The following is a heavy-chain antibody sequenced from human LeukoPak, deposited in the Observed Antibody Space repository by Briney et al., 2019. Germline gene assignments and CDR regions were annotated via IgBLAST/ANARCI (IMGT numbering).Heavy chain of an antibody. CDR2: ISGSGGST. D-gene: IGHD3-3*01. J-gene: IGHJ6*03. V-gene: IGHV3-23*01. CDR1: GFTFSSYA. Sequence: PGGSLRLSCAASGFTFSSYAMSWVRQAPGKGLEWVSAISGSGGSTYYADSVKGRFTISRDNSKNTLYLQMNSLRAEDTAVYYCAKNSRYYDLWSGYAYMDVWGKGTTVTVSS. CDR3: AKNSRYYDLWSGYAYMDV.